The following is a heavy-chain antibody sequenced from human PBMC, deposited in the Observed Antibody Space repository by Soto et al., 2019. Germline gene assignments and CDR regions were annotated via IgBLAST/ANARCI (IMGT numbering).Heavy chain of an antibody. J-gene: IGHJ6*02. CDR3: ARFSNNWFQTEGMDV. D-gene: IGHD1-1*01. V-gene: IGHV4-4*07. CDR2: IDASGNT. Sequence: KPSETLSLTCTASVDSITTYYWNWIRQPAGKGLEWIGRIDASGNTNYNPSLNSRVTLSVDTSKKQFSLKLTSVTAADTAVYYCARFSNNWFQTEGMDVWGQGTTVTVSS. CDR1: VDSITTYY.